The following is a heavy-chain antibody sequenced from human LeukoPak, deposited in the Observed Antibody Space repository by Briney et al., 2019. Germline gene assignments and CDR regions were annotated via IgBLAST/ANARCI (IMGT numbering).Heavy chain of an antibody. V-gene: IGHV5-51*01. CDR3: ARLTSSRSFDY. Sequence: GESLKISCKGSGYSFTNYWIGWARQMPGKGLEWMGIISPDGSDTRYSPSFQGQVTISADKSITTAYLQWSSLKASDTAMYYCARLTSSRSFDYWGQGTLVTVSS. D-gene: IGHD6-13*01. CDR2: ISPDGSDT. J-gene: IGHJ4*02. CDR1: GYSFTNYW.